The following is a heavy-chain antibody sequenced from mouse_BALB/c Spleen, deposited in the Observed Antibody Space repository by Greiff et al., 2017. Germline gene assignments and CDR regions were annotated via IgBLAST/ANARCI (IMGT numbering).Heavy chain of an antibody. J-gene: IGHJ4*01. Sequence: VQLQQSGPELVKPGASVKIPCKASGYTFTDYNMDWVKQSHGKSLEWIGDINPNNGGTIYNQKFKGKATLTVDKSSSTAYMELRSLTSEDTAVYYCARRRKGYGSSYDYAMDYWGQGTSVTVSS. CDR1: GYTFTDYN. V-gene: IGHV1-18*01. CDR3: ARRRKGYGSSYDYAMDY. CDR2: INPNNGGT. D-gene: IGHD1-1*01.